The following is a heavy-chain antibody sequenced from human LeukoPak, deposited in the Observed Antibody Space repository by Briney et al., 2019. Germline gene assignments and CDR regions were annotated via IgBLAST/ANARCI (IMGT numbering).Heavy chain of an antibody. Sequence: GVLRLSSAASGFTFSSYDMHWVRQATGKGLEWVSAIGTAGDTYYPGSVKGRFTISRENAKNSLYLQMNSLRAEDTAVYYCARGRRRVLRYFDWLGYFDYWGQGTLVTVSS. CDR1: GFTFSSYD. CDR3: ARGRRRVLRYFDWLGYFDY. V-gene: IGHV3-13*01. D-gene: IGHD3-9*01. J-gene: IGHJ4*02. CDR2: IGTAGDT.